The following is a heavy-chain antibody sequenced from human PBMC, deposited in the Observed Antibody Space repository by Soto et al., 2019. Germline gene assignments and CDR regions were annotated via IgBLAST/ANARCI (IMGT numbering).Heavy chain of an antibody. CDR1: GYTFTSXD. Sequence: QVQLVXSXAXXKXPXASXXXXXKXSGYTFTSXDINWVRQATGQGLEWMGWMNPNSGNTGYAQKFQGRVTMTRNTSISTAYMELSSLRSEDTAVYYCAREGVRGMDVWGQGTTVTVSS. J-gene: IGHJ6*02. CDR2: MNPNSGNT. CDR3: AREGVRGMDV. V-gene: IGHV1-8*01. D-gene: IGHD3-16*01.